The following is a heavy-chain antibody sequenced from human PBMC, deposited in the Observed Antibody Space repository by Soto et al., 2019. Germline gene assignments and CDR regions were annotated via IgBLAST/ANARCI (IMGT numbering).Heavy chain of an antibody. CDR3: ARYRREAVAGYTLDN. J-gene: IGHJ4*02. V-gene: IGHV4-4*07. D-gene: IGHD6-13*01. CDR2: VYNSGST. CDR1: GDPITSYF. Sequence: SETLSLTCTVSGDPITSYFWTWLRQPAGKGLEWIGYVYNSGSTNYNPSLKSRVTISEDTSKSQFSLKVNSMTAADTAVYYCARYRREAVAGYTLDNWGQGILVTVSS.